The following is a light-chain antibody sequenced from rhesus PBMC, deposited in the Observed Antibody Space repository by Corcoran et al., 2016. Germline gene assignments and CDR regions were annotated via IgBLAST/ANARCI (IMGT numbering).Light chain of an antibody. CDR2: DVS. J-gene: IGLJ1*01. CDR3: CSYAGSYTFI. V-gene: IGLV2-32*01. Sequence: QAALTQPRSVSGSPGQSVTISCTGTSSDIGGYNSVSWYQQHPGTAPKLMIYDVSKRPSGVSDHFSGSKSGNTASLTISGLQAEDEADYYCCSYAGSYTFIFGSGTRLTVL. CDR1: SSDIGGYNS.